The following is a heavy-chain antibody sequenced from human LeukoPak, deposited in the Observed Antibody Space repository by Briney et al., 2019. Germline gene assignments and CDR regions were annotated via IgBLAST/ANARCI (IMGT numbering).Heavy chain of an antibody. J-gene: IGHJ5*02. Sequence: TGGSLRLSCAASGFTFSSYGMHWVRQAPGKGLEWVAVISYDGSNKYYADSVKGRFTISRDNSKNTLYLQMNSLRAEDTAVYYCALGNWFDPWGQGTLVTVSS. CDR2: ISYDGSNK. V-gene: IGHV3-30*03. CDR1: GFTFSSYG. CDR3: ALGNWFDP.